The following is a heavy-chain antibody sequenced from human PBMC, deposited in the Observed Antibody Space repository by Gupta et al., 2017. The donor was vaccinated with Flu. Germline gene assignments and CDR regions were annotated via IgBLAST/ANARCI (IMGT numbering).Heavy chain of an antibody. CDR1: GFTFSSSY. CDR3: ATVTSGC. V-gene: IGHV3-74*03. CDR2: SNPDGSST. D-gene: IGHD4-17*01. J-gene: IGHJ4*02. Sequence: EMQLVESGGGLVQPGGSLRLSCAASGFTFSSSYLQWVRQAPGKGLVWVSRSNPDGSSTTYAESVKGRFTISRDNAKNTLYPQMNSLGDDDTAVYYCATVTSGCWGQGTLVTVSS.